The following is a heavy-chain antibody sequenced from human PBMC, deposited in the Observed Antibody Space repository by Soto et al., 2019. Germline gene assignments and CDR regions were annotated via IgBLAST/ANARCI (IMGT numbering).Heavy chain of an antibody. V-gene: IGHV1-18*01. J-gene: IGHJ4*02. CDR1: GYSFASFG. Sequence: QVQLVQSGGEVKRPGASVKVSCKTSGYSFASFGITWVRQAPGQGLEWMGGISGYTGYANYPERFEDRVTLSTDPSSTTAFMELRSLRSDDTAVYYCARDTRNDFAYWGQGTLVTVSS. CDR2: ISGYTGYA. D-gene: IGHD1-1*01. CDR3: ARDTRNDFAY.